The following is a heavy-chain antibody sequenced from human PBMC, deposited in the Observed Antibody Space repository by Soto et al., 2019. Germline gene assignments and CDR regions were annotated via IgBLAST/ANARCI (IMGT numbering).Heavy chain of an antibody. CDR3: ARGEAAGPYGMDV. V-gene: IGHV3-33*01. Sequence: QAQLVESGGGVVQPGRSLSLSCAASGFTFSNYGMHWVRQPPGKGLEWVAVLWSDGSNKYYAESVKGRFTISRDNSKNPLYLQMDSLRGGGTAVYYCARGEAAGPYGMDVWGQGTTVTVSS. D-gene: IGHD6-13*01. J-gene: IGHJ6*02. CDR1: GFTFSNYG. CDR2: LWSDGSNK.